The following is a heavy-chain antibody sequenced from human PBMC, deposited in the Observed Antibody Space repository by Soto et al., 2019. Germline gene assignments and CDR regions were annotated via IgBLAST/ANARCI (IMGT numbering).Heavy chain of an antibody. D-gene: IGHD1-1*01. CDR2: INPNSGGT. CDR3: ARAPYNWNDEPFDY. J-gene: IGHJ4*02. Sequence: ASVKVSCKASGYTFTGYYMHWVRQAPGQGLEWMGWINPNSGGTNYAQKFQGWVTMTRDTSISTAYMELSRLRSDDTAVYYCARAPYNWNDEPFDYWGQGTLVTVSS. CDR1: GYTFTGYY. V-gene: IGHV1-2*04.